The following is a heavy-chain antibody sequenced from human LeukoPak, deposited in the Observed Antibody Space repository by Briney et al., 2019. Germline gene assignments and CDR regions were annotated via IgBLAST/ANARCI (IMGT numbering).Heavy chain of an antibody. Sequence: SETLSLTCAASGYSISSGYYWGWIRQPPGKGLEWIGSIYHTGSTYHNPSLKSRVTISVDTSKNQFSLKLSSVTGADTAVYYCARSAKRYCTNGVCSRWFDPWGQGTLVTVSS. CDR3: ARSAKRYCTNGVCSRWFDP. CDR1: GYSISSGYY. D-gene: IGHD2-8*01. V-gene: IGHV4-38-2*01. CDR2: IYHTGST. J-gene: IGHJ5*02.